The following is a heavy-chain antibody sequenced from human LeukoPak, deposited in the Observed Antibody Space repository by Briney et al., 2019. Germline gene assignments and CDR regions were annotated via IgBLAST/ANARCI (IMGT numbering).Heavy chain of an antibody. CDR1: GFSFTNYA. Sequence: GGSLRLSCTTSGFSFTNYAMNWVRQAPGKGLEWLSYISGPGTTTKYADSVKGRFTISRDNDKNSLYLQMNSLRAEDTAVYYCARISGSYYGPPDYWGQGTLVTVSS. V-gene: IGHV3-48*01. J-gene: IGHJ4*02. D-gene: IGHD3-10*01. CDR3: ARISGSYYGPPDY. CDR2: ISGPGTTT.